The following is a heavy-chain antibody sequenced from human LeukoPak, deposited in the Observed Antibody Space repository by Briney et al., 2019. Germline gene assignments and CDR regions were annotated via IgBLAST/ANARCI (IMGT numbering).Heavy chain of an antibody. J-gene: IGHJ4*02. Sequence: GESLRLSCAASGFTFSSYSMNWVRQAPGKGLEWVSSISSSSSYIYYADSVKGRFTISRDNAKNSLYLQMNSLRAEDTAVYYCAKDQLLGGSYTFDYWGQGTLVTVSS. CDR1: GFTFSSYS. CDR2: ISSSSSYI. CDR3: AKDQLLGGSYTFDY. V-gene: IGHV3-21*01. D-gene: IGHD1-26*01.